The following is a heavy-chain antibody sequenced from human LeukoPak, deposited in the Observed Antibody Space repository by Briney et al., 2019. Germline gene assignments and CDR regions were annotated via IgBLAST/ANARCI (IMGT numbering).Heavy chain of an antibody. V-gene: IGHV4-39*01. D-gene: IGHD4-23*01. CDR2: MFYSGST. CDR3: ATGRNLEAYEI. J-gene: IGHJ3*02. CDR1: GGSISGSNYY. Sequence: SETLSLTCTVSGGSISGSNYYWGWIRQPPGKGLEWIGSMFYSGSTYYNPSFKSRVTISGDTSKNLFSLRLSSVTAADTAVYYCATGRNLEAYEIWGQGTMVTVSS.